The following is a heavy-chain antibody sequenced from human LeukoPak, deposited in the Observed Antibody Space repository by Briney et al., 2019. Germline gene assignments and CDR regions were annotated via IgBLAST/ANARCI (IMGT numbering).Heavy chain of an antibody. D-gene: IGHD3-10*01. Sequence: GGSLRLSCAASGFTVSSNYMSWVRQAPGKGLEWVSLIYSGGSTYYSDSVKGRFTISRDNSKNTLYLQMNSLRAEDTAVYYCARDRVTMVRGVITDYYMDVWGKGTTVTVSS. CDR3: ARDRVTMVRGVITDYYMDV. J-gene: IGHJ6*03. CDR2: IYSGGST. V-gene: IGHV3-53*01. CDR1: GFTVSSNY.